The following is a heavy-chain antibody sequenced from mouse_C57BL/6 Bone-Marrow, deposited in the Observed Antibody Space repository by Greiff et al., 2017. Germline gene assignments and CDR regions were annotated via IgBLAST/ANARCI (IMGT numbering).Heavy chain of an antibody. J-gene: IGHJ3*01. V-gene: IGHV14-2*01. CDR1: GFNIKDYY. Sequence: EVKLMESGAELVKPGASVKLSCTASGFNIKDYYMHWVKQRTEQGLEWIGRIDPEDGETKYDPKFQGKATITADTSSNKAYLQLSSLTSEDTAVYYCARKFAYWGQGTLVTVSA. CDR3: ARKFAY. CDR2: IDPEDGET.